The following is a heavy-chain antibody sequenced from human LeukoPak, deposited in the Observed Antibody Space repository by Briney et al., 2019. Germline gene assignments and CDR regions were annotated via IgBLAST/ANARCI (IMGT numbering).Heavy chain of an antibody. CDR2: ISGSGGST. V-gene: IGHV3-23*01. Sequence: GGSLRLSCAASGFTFSSYAMSWVRQAPGKGLEWVSAISGSGGSTYYADSVKGRFTISRDNSKNTLYLQMNSLRAEDTAVYYCAKGTASMIVVVVDYWGQGTLVTVSA. CDR3: AKGTASMIVVVVDY. D-gene: IGHD3-22*01. J-gene: IGHJ4*02. CDR1: GFTFSSYA.